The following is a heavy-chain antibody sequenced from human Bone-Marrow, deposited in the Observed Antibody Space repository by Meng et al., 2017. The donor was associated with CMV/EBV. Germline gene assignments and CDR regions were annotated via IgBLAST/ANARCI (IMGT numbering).Heavy chain of an antibody. CDR1: GFTFSSYW. CDR3: ARVEGYDFWSGYPFYYYYGMDV. J-gene: IGHJ6*02. V-gene: IGHV3-74*01. Sequence: GESLKISCAASGFTFSSYWMHWVRQAPGKGLVWVSRINSDGSSTSCADSVKGRFTISRDNAKNTLYLQMNSLRAEDTAVYYCARVEGYDFWSGYPFYYYYGMDVWGQGTTVTVSS. D-gene: IGHD3-3*01. CDR2: INSDGSST.